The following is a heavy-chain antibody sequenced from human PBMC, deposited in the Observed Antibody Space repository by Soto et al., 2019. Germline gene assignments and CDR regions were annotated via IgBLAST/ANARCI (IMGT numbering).Heavy chain of an antibody. D-gene: IGHD3-22*01. J-gene: IGHJ4*02. CDR1: GGSISSYY. Sequence: SETLSLTCTVSGGSISSYYWSWIRQPPGKGLEWIGYIYYSGSTNYNPSLKSRVTISVDTSKNQFSLKLSSVTAADTAVYYCELLGARQYDSSGGYRCNPVIIAYWGQRTLVTVSS. V-gene: IGHV4-59*01. CDR2: IYYSGST. CDR3: ELLGARQYDSSGGYRCNPVIIAY.